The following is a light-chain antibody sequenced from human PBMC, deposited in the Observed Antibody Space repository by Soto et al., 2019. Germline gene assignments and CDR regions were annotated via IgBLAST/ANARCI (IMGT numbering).Light chain of an antibody. V-gene: IGKV1-39*01. CDR1: QSISSY. Sequence: DIQMTQSPSSLSASVGDRVTITCRASQSISSYLNWYQQKPGKAPKLLIYAASSLQSGVPSRFSGSGSGTDFTLTISSLQPEDFATYYCQQSYSTPITFGPGTKVHI. CDR2: AAS. J-gene: IGKJ3*01. CDR3: QQSYSTPIT.